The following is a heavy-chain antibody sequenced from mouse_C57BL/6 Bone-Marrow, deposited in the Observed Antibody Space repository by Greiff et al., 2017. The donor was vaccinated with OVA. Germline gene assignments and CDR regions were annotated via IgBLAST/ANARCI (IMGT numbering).Heavy chain of an antibody. Sequence: VQVVESGAELVRPGTSVKMSCKASGYTFTNYWIGWAKQRPGHGLEWIGDIYPGGGYTNYNEKFKGKATLTADKSSSTAYMQFSSLTSEDSAIYYCARYPYYYWYFDVWGTGTTVTVSS. J-gene: IGHJ1*03. CDR3: ARYPYYYWYFDV. CDR2: IYPGGGYT. V-gene: IGHV1-63*01. D-gene: IGHD1-1*01. CDR1: GYTFTNYW.